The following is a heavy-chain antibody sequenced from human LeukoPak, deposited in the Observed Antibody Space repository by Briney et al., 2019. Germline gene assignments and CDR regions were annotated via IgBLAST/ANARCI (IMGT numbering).Heavy chain of an antibody. J-gene: IGHJ1*01. CDR3: LYGGYFQH. CDR2: INSDESIS. V-gene: IGHV3-74*01. Sequence: GGSLRLSCAASGFTFSNYWMHWVRQAPNQGLMWVARINSDESISDYADSVHGRFTISRDNANNTLYLQMNSLRAEDTAVYFCLYGGYFQHWGQGTLVTVSS. D-gene: IGHD3-16*01. CDR1: GFTFSNYW.